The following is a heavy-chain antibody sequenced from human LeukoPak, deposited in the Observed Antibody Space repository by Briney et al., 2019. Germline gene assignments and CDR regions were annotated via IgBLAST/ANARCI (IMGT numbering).Heavy chain of an antibody. CDR2: INPNSGGT. Sequence: ASVKVSCKASGYTFTSYYMHWVRQAPGQGLEWMGWINPNSGGTNYAQKFQGRVTMTRDTSISTAYMELSRLRSDDTAVYYCARVVSSGWYFDYWGQGTLVTVSS. J-gene: IGHJ4*02. CDR1: GYTFTSYY. CDR3: ARVVSSGWYFDY. V-gene: IGHV1-2*02. D-gene: IGHD6-19*01.